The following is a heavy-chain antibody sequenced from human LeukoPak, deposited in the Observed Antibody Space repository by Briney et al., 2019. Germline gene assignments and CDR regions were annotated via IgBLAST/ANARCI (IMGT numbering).Heavy chain of an antibody. CDR3: ARASLGLAPFDY. CDR1: GFTFSDYY. J-gene: IGHJ4*02. Sequence: GGSLRLSCAAPGFTFSDYYMSWIRQAPGKGLEWVSYISSSSSYTNYADSVKGRFTISRDNAKNSLYLQMNSLRAEDTAVYYCARASLGLAPFDYWGQGTLVTVSS. V-gene: IGHV3-11*06. CDR2: ISSSSSYT.